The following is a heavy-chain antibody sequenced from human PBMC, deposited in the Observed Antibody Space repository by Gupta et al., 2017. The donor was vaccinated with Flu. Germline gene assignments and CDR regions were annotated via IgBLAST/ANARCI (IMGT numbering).Heavy chain of an antibody. CDR2: SSSSGSTI. D-gene: IGHD1-20*01. J-gene: IGHJ6*02. V-gene: IGHV3-48*03. CDR3: ARSNWTRGYGMDV. Sequence: VEAGGWLVQAGRALRILCCGSWINFSSLEMNLVRQAPGKGLEWVSYSSSSGSTIYYADSVKGRFTISRDNAKNSLYLQMNSLRAEDTAVYYCARSNWTRGYGMDVWGQGTTVTVSS. CDR1: WINFSSLE.